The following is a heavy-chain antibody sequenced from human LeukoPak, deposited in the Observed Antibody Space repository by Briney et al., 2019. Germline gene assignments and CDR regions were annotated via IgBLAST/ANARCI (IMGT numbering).Heavy chain of an antibody. CDR3: ARYSSGWYFDY. J-gene: IGHJ4*02. CDR2: IYSGGST. D-gene: IGHD6-19*01. Sequence: GGSLRLSCAASGFTVSSNYMSWARQAPGKGLEWVSVIYSGGSTYYADSVKGRFTISRDNSKNTLYLQMNSLRAEDTAVYYCARYSSGWYFDYWGQGTLVTVSS. V-gene: IGHV3-66*01. CDR1: GFTVSSNY.